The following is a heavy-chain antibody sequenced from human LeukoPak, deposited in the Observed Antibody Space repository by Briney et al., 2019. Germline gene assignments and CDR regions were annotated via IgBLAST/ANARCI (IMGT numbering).Heavy chain of an antibody. Sequence: GASVKVSCKASGYTFTSYGISWVRQAPGQGLEWMGWINTNTGNPTYAQGFAGRIVFSLDTSVSTAYLQISSLKAEDTAVYYCARARGRFYDSSGPKLDFWGQGTLDTVSS. V-gene: IGHV7-4-1*02. J-gene: IGHJ4*02. CDR3: ARARGRFYDSSGPKLDF. D-gene: IGHD3-22*01. CDR2: INTNTGNP. CDR1: GYTFTSYG.